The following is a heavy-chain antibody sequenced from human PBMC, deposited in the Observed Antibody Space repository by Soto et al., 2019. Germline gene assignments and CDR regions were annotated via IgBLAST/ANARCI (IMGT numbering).Heavy chain of an antibody. CDR2: IRRKANSYTT. V-gene: IGHV3-72*01. J-gene: IGHJ6*02. Sequence: EVQLVESGGGLVQPGGSLRLSCAASGLIFSDYHMDWVRQAPGKGLEWVGRIRRKANSYTTEYAASVKGRFTISRDDSKNSLYLQMNSLTSEHTAVYYCAMLGGWSGGSSGMDVWGQGTTVTVSS. D-gene: IGHD6-19*01. CDR1: GLIFSDYH. CDR3: AMLGGWSGGSSGMDV.